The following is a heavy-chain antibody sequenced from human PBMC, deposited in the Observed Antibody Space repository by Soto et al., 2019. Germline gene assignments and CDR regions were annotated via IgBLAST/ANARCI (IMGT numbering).Heavy chain of an antibody. J-gene: IGHJ4*02. Sequence: GGSLRLSCAASGFTFSSYAMSWVRQAPGKGPEWVSGITTSGDRTDYADSVKGRFTISRDNSKNTLYLQMDSLRGEDTAVYYCAMDPRISGIDYWGQGTLVTVSS. CDR3: AMDPRISGIDY. D-gene: IGHD1-20*01. CDR1: GFTFSSYA. V-gene: IGHV3-23*01. CDR2: ITTSGDRT.